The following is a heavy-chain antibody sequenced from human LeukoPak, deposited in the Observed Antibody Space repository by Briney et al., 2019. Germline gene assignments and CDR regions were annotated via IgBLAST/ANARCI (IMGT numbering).Heavy chain of an antibody. D-gene: IGHD3-22*01. CDR2: ISGSGGTT. CDR3: AKRGVVIRVILVSFHKEAYYFDS. J-gene: IGHJ4*02. CDR1: GITLSNYG. V-gene: IGHV3-23*01. Sequence: GGSLRLSCAVSGITLSNYGMSWVRQAPGKGLEWVAGISGSGGTTNYADSVKGRFTISRDNPKNTLFLHMNSLRAEDTAVYFCAKRGVVIRVILVSFHKEAYYFDSWGQGALVTVSS.